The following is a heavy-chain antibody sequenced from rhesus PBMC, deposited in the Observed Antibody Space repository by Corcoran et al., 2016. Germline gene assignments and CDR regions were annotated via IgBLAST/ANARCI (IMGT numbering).Heavy chain of an antibody. CDR2: IRSGWGH. CDR3: AGELGGRYSGYSYSHGLDS. D-gene: IGHD5-24*01. CDR1: GGSVSGYW. J-gene: IGHJ6*01. Sequence: QVQLQQWGEGLVKPSETLSLTCAVYGGSVSGYWWGWIRQPPGKGLEWIGRIRSGWGHTPHPLLKRRGIISNDTAKNPVVRELGSGTAAGPAVYYCAGELGGRYSGYSYSHGLDSWGQGVVVTVSS. V-gene: IGHV4-160*01.